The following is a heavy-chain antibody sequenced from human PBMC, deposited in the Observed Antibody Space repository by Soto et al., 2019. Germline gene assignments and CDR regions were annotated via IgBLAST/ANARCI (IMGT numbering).Heavy chain of an antibody. J-gene: IGHJ5*02. D-gene: IGHD1-26*01. CDR3: AREAGTWELPVNWFDP. CDR1: GFTFSSYS. V-gene: IGHV3-48*02. Sequence: EVQLVETGGGLVQPGGSLRLSCAASGFTFSSYSMNWVRQAPGKGLEWVSYISSSSSTIYYADSVKGRFTISRDNAKNSLYLQMNSLRDEDTAVYYCAREAGTWELPVNWFDPWGQGTLVTVSS. CDR2: ISSSSSTI.